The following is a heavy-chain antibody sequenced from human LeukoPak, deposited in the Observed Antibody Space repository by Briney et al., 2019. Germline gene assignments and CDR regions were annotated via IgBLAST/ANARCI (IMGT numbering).Heavy chain of an antibody. CDR1: GYTFTGYY. Sequence: ASVKVSCEASGYTFTGYYMHWVRQDPRQGLQWMGWINPNTGGTDYAQKFQGRVTMTRDTSISTVYMELSSLRSDDTAVYYCARADSVPAGDYHYWYMDVWGKGTTVTVSS. J-gene: IGHJ6*03. CDR3: ARADSVPAGDYHYWYMDV. D-gene: IGHD2-2*01. CDR2: INPNTGGT. V-gene: IGHV1-2*02.